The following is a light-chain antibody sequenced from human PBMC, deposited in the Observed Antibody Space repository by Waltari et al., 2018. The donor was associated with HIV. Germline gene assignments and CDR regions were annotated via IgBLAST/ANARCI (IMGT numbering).Light chain of an antibody. CDR2: KAS. J-gene: IGKJ1*01. CDR1: QNIRNW. CDR3: QQFSSFSGT. Sequence: DIQMTQSPSTLSASVGDRVSFTCRASQNIRNWLAWYQQKPGQAPKLLLYKASTLESGVPLRFSGSGSGTEFTLTISSLQPDDFATYFCQQFSSFSGTFGQGTKVEIK. V-gene: IGKV1-5*03.